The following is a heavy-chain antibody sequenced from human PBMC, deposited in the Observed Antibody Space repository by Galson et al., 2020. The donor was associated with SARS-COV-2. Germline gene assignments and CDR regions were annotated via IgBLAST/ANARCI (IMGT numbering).Heavy chain of an antibody. D-gene: IGHD5-18*01. Sequence: SETLSLTCAVGSLSGFCWSWIRQSPGKGLEWIGEMNHRGTTTYNPSLKRRVTISTDTSRSQLSLNLNSVTAADTAVYFCARATFVDTDLDNWFFDLWGRGTQVTVSS. CDR2: MNHRGTT. CDR3: ARATFVDTDLDNWFFDL. J-gene: IGHJ2*01. V-gene: IGHV4-34*01. CDR1: GSLSGFC.